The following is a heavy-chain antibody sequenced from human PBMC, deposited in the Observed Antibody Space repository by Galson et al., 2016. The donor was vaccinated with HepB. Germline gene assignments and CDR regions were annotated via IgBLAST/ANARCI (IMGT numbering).Heavy chain of an antibody. J-gene: IGHJ6*02. CDR1: GFMFNTYW. Sequence: SLRLSCAASGFMFNTYWMSWVRQAPGKGPEWVANITEEGSEKNYVDSVKGRFTIFRDNAKNSLYLQMSNLSVDDTAVYYCAKQSDLIIISMIGRPLPYSGIDVWGQGTTVTVSS. V-gene: IGHV3-7*03. CDR3: AKQSDLIIISMIGRPLPYSGIDV. CDR2: ITEEGSEK. D-gene: IGHD3-16*01.